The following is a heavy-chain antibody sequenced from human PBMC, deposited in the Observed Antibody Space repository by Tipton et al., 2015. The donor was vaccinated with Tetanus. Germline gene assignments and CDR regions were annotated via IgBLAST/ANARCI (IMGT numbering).Heavy chain of an antibody. Sequence: GSLRLSCAASGFTFSNYAMAWVRQAPGKGLEWVSGISVRGSHTYYADPVKGRFSISRDNSKNTVYLQMNSLRDEDTAVYYCAKDPASRGWFDPWGQGTLVCVSS. CDR3: AKDPASRGWFDP. J-gene: IGHJ5*02. CDR1: GFTFSNYA. V-gene: IGHV3-23*01. CDR2: ISVRGSHT.